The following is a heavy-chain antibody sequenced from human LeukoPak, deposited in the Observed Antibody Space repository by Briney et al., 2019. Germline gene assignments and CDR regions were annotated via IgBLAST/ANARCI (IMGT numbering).Heavy chain of an antibody. CDR2: ICPGDSDT. CDR1: GYSFTSYW. Sequence: GESLKISCKGSGYSFTSYWIGWGPQRPGKGLEWMGIICPGDSDTRYSPSFQGQVTISADKSISTAYLQWSSLKASDTAMYYCARFIGVNWFDPWGQGTLVTVSS. V-gene: IGHV5-51*01. J-gene: IGHJ5*02. CDR3: ARFIGVNWFDP. D-gene: IGHD3-3*01.